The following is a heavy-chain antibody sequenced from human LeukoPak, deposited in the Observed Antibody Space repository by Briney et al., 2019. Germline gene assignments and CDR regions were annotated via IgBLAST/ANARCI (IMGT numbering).Heavy chain of an antibody. D-gene: IGHD2/OR15-2a*01. J-gene: IGHJ6*03. Sequence: GGSLRLSCVASGFTFSTYSMNWVRQAPGKGLEWVSSISSSSFYINYADSVKGRFTISRDNAENSLFLQMNSLRAEDTAVYYCARDNSSPPYCSFYYMDVWGKGTTVIVSS. CDR3: ARDNSSPPYCSFYYMDV. CDR1: GFTFSTYS. V-gene: IGHV3-21*01. CDR2: ISSSSFYI.